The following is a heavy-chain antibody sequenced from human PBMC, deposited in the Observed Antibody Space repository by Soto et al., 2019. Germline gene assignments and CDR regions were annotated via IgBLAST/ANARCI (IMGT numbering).Heavy chain of an antibody. CDR3: AKFFVETGGSSGWPWSFHF. CDR1: GFTFSSYA. V-gene: IGHV3-23*01. J-gene: IGHJ4*02. CDR2: ISGTGGTT. D-gene: IGHD6-25*01. Sequence: GGSLRLSCAASGFTFSSYAMSWVRQAPGKGLDWVSAISGTGGTTYYADSVKGRFTISRDNPRNTLHLQMNSLRAEDTAIYYCAKFFVETGGSSGWPWSFHFWGQGTLVTVSS.